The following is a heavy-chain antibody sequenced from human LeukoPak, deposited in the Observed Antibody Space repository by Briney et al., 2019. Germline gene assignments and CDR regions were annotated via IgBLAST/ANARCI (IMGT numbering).Heavy chain of an antibody. CDR2: IYYSGST. CDR1: GGSISSGGYY. D-gene: IGHD6-13*01. CDR3: AREVAAAGIDY. V-gene: IGHV4-31*03. Sequence: SQTLSLTCTVSGGSISSGGYYWSWIRQHPGKGLEWIGYIYYSGSTYCNPSLKSRVTISVDTSKNQFSLKLSPVTAADTAVYYCAREVAAAGIDYWGQGTLVTVSS. J-gene: IGHJ4*02.